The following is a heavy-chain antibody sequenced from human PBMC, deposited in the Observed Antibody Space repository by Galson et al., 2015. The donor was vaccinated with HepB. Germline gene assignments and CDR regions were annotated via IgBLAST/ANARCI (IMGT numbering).Heavy chain of an antibody. J-gene: IGHJ5*02. CDR2: IRYDGSNK. D-gene: IGHD6-19*01. CDR1: GFTFSSYG. Sequence: SLRLSCAASGFTFSSYGMHWVRQAPGKGLEWVAFIRYDGSNKYYADSVKGRFTISRDNSKNTLYLQMNSLRAEDTAVYYCAKDLDGSGSGWGWFDPWGQGTLVTVSS. CDR3: AKDLDGSGSGWGWFDP. V-gene: IGHV3-30*02.